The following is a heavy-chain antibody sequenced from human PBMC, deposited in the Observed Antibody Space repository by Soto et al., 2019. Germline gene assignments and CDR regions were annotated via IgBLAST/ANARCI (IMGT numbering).Heavy chain of an antibody. V-gene: IGHV1-24*01. CDR3: APSLRILTGPSY. Sequence: ASGKVSCKVSGYTLTELSMHWVRQAPGKGLEWMGGFDPEDGETIYAQKFQGRVTMTEDTSTDTAYMELSSLRSEDTAVYYCAPSLRILTGPSYWGQGTLVTVPS. D-gene: IGHD2-15*01. J-gene: IGHJ4*02. CDR1: GYTLTELS. CDR2: FDPEDGET.